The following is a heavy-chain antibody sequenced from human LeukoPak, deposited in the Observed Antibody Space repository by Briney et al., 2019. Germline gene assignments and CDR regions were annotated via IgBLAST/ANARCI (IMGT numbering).Heavy chain of an antibody. CDR3: AKSPWSLADSSSSGYFQH. J-gene: IGHJ1*01. CDR1: GFTFSSYG. V-gene: IGHV3-30*02. CDR2: IRYDGSNK. D-gene: IGHD6-6*01. Sequence: GGSLRLSCAASGFTFSSYGMHWVRQAPGKGLEWVAFIRYDGSNKYYADSVKGRFTISRDNSKNTLYLQMNSLRAEDTAVYYCAKSPWSLADSSSSGYFQHWGQGTLVTVSS.